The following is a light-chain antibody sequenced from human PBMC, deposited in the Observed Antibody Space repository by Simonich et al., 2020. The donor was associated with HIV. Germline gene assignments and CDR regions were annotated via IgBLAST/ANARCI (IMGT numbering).Light chain of an antibody. J-gene: IGKJ1*01. Sequence: DSQMTQSPSTLSASVGDRVTITCRASQSISSWLAWYQQKPGKVPKPLIYKASSLESGVPSRFSGSGSGTEFTLTISSLQPDDFATYYCQQYNSYPWTFGQGTKVEIK. CDR3: QQYNSYPWT. V-gene: IGKV1-5*03. CDR2: KAS. CDR1: QSISSW.